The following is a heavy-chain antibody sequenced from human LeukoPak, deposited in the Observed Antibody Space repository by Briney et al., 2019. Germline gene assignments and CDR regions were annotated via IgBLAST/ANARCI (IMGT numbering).Heavy chain of an antibody. CDR3: ARHDSLLGVVIIGD. CDR1: GGSISSSSYY. J-gene: IGHJ4*02. V-gene: IGHV4-39*01. CDR2: IYYSGST. D-gene: IGHD3-3*01. Sequence: SETLSLTCTVSGGSISSSSYYWGWIRQPPGKGLEWIGSIYYSGSTYYNPSLKSRVTISVDTSKNQFSLKLSSVTAADTAVYYCARHDSLLGVVIIGDWGQGTLVTVSS.